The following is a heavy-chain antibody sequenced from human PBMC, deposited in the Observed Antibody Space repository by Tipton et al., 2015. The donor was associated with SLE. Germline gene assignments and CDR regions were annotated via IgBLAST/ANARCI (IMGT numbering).Heavy chain of an antibody. Sequence: QVQLVQSGAEVKKPGASVKVSCKASGYTFSSYGVNWVRQAPGQGLEWLGWISTNNGHTRYAQRLQGRVTMTTETSTDTAHMELRSLTSDDTAVYYCARGGVTAAIGNNFYYYMDVWGEGTTVTVSS. J-gene: IGHJ6*03. CDR2: ISTNNGHT. V-gene: IGHV1-18*01. CDR1: GYTFSSYG. D-gene: IGHD2-2*02. CDR3: ARGGVTAAIGNNFYYYMDV.